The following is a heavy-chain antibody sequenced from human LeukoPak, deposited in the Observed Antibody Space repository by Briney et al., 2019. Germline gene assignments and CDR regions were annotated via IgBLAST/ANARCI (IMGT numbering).Heavy chain of an antibody. CDR3: ARDNRWYGEYWFDP. CDR2: IYYSGST. D-gene: IGHD3-10*01. J-gene: IGHJ5*02. Sequence: SETPSLTCAVYGGSFSGYYWSWIRQPPGKGLEWIGYIYYSGSTNYNPSLKSRVTISVDTSKNQFSLNLSSVTAADTAVYYCARDNRWYGEYWFDPWGQGTLVTVSS. CDR1: GGSFSGYY. V-gene: IGHV4-59*01.